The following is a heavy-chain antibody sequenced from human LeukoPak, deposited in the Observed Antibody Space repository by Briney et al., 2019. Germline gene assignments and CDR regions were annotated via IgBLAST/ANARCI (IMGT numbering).Heavy chain of an antibody. J-gene: IGHJ3*02. D-gene: IGHD6-19*01. CDR2: ISSSSSTI. CDR1: GFTFSSYS. CDR3: AGELSSGWRVFDI. Sequence: GGSLRLSCAASGFTFSSYSMNWVRQAPGKGLEWVSYISSSSSTIYYADSVKGRFTISRDNSKNTLYLQMNSLRAEDTAVYYCAGELSSGWRVFDIWGKGTMVTVSS. V-gene: IGHV3-48*01.